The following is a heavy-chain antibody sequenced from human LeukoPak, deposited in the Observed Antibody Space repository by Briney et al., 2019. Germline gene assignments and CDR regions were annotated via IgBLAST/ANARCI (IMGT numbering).Heavy chain of an antibody. J-gene: IGHJ4*02. D-gene: IGHD3-10*01. CDR3: ARLPDYFGSGSYSY. Sequence: GASVKVSCKASGYTFTSYGISWVRQAPGQGLEWMGWISAYNGNTNYAQKLQGRVTMPTDTSTSTAYMELRSLRSDDTAVYYCARLPDYFGSGSYSYWGQGTLVTVSS. V-gene: IGHV1-18*01. CDR1: GYTFTSYG. CDR2: ISAYNGNT.